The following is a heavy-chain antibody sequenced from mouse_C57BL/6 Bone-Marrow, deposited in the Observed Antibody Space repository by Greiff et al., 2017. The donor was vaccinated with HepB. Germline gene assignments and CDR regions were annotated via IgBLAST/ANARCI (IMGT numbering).Heavy chain of an antibody. V-gene: IGHV1-15*01. D-gene: IGHD2-5*01. CDR1: GYTFTDYE. CDR2: IDPETGGT. Sequence: QVQLKQSGAELVRPGASVTLSCKASGYTFTDYEMHWVKQTPVHGLEWIGAIDPETGGTAYNQKFKGKAILTADKSSSTAYMELRSLTSEDSAVYYCTRDYSIFDYWGQGTTLTVSS. J-gene: IGHJ2*01. CDR3: TRDYSIFDY.